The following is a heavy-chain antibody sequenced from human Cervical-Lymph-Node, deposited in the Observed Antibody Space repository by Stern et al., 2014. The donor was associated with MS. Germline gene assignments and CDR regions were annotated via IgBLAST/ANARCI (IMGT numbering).Heavy chain of an antibody. CDR1: GFTFSRHN. Sequence: EVQLVESGGGLVKPGGSLRLSCAASGFTFSRHNMNWVRQAPGKGLEWVSSISSSSSHIYYADSVKGRFTISRDNAKDSLYLQMNSLRAEDTAVYYCVRGMIVTYYYYAMDVWGQGTTVTVSS. CDR2: ISSSSSHI. V-gene: IGHV3-21*02. J-gene: IGHJ6*02. CDR3: VRGMIVTYYYYAMDV. D-gene: IGHD3-22*01.